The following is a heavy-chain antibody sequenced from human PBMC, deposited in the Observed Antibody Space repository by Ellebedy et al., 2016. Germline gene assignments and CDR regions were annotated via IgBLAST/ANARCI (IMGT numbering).Heavy chain of an antibody. D-gene: IGHD6-13*01. J-gene: IGHJ5*02. CDR2: ISAYNGNT. CDR1: GGTFSSYA. V-gene: IGHV1-18*01. Sequence: ASVTVSCXASGGTFSSYAISWVRQAPGQGLEWMGWISAYNGNTNYAQKLQGRVTMTTDTSTSTAYMELRSLRSDDTAVYYCARDRHPYIAAAGTRWFDPWGQGTLVTVSS. CDR3: ARDRHPYIAAAGTRWFDP.